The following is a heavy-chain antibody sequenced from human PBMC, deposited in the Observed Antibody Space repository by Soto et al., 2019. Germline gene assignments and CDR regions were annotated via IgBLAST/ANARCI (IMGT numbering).Heavy chain of an antibody. CDR2: IIPILGIA. CDR1: GGTFSSYT. J-gene: IGHJ4*02. Sequence: ASVKVSCKASGGTFSSYTISWVRQAPGQGLEWMGRIIPILGIANYAQKFQGRVTITADKSTSKAYMEMSSRRSEATAVYYCAIRWGGLTGTNLTFASFSSAHWGQGTRVTVSS. D-gene: IGHD1-20*01. V-gene: IGHV1-69*02. CDR3: AIRWGGLTGTNLTFASFSSAH.